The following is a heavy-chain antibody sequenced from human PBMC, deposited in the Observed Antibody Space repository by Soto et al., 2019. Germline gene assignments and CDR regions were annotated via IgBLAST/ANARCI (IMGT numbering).Heavy chain of an antibody. D-gene: IGHD3-22*01. CDR1: RFTLGVYN. Sequence: EGTLRFSCAPGRFTLGVYNMQWVRQAPGKGLECASVISYDGGNEYYADSVKGRFTISRDNSENKLFLQMNSLRPEDSGVYYCATGHRGLTGLPAVITAPGSFGPWGQGAQVTVSS. CDR3: ATGHRGLTGLPAVITAPGSFGP. J-gene: IGHJ4*03. CDR2: ISYDGGNE. V-gene: IGHV3-30*03.